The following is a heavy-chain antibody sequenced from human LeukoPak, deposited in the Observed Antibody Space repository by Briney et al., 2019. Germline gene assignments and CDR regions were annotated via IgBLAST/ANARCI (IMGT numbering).Heavy chain of an antibody. Sequence: GGSLRLSCAASGFTFSSYGMHWVRQAPGKGLEWVTFIRYDGSNKFYADSVKGRFTISRDNSKNTLYLQMNNLRVEDTAVYYCAILSVPGDYFDYWGQGTLVTVSS. V-gene: IGHV3-30*02. CDR3: AILSVPGDYFDY. CDR2: IRYDGSNK. CDR1: GFTFSSYG. J-gene: IGHJ4*02. D-gene: IGHD3-10*02.